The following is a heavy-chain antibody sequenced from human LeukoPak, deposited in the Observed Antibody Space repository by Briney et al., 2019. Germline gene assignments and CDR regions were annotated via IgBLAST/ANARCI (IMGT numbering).Heavy chain of an antibody. CDR3: AKVGGARSTSWYYRGYDTAFGY. Sequence: GGSLRLSCAASGFTFSSYAMSWVRQAPGKGLEWVSAISGSGGSTYYADSVKGRFTISRDNSKNTLYLQMNSLRAEDTAVYYCAKVGGARSTSWYYRGYDTAFGYWGQGTLVTVSS. V-gene: IGHV3-23*01. J-gene: IGHJ4*02. D-gene: IGHD2-2*01. CDR1: GFTFSSYA. CDR2: ISGSGGST.